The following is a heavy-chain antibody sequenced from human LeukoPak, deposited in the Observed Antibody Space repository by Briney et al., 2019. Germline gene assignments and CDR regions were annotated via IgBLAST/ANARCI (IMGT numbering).Heavy chain of an antibody. J-gene: IGHJ3*02. CDR3: ARHGTRDYGDYVRAFDI. D-gene: IGHD4-17*01. CDR1: GYXFTTFW. Sequence: GEALQISSNGSGYXFTTFWIGWVRRMPEKGREWRGIINNGDSDTRYSPSFQGQLTISADKSICTVYLQSSSLKASDTAVYYCARHGTRDYGDYVRAFDIWGQGTMVTVSS. V-gene: IGHV5-51*01. CDR2: INNGDSDT.